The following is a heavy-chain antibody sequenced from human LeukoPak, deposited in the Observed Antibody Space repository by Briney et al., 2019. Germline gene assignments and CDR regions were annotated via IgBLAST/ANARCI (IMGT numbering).Heavy chain of an antibody. D-gene: IGHD3-10*01. Sequence: PSETLSLTCTVSGGSISSDYWIWIRQPAGKGLEWIGRISTSGSTNYNPSLKSRVTMSVDTSKNQFSLKLSSVTAADTAVYYCARGPYGSGSYYNPREYYYGMDVWGQGTTVTVSS. J-gene: IGHJ6*02. CDR3: ARGPYGSGSYYNPREYYYGMDV. CDR1: GGSISSDY. CDR2: ISTSGST. V-gene: IGHV4-4*07.